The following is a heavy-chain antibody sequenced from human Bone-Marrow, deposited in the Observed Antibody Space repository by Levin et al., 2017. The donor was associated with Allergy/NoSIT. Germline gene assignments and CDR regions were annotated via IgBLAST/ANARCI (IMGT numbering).Heavy chain of an antibody. J-gene: IGHJ6*02. Sequence: GGSLRLSCEVSGFTFSSYWMSWVRQAPGKGLEWVANIKQDGSEKYYVDSVKGRFTISRDNAKNSLYLQMNSLRAEDTAVYYCARRVVVPAAMIGYYYYYGMDVWGQGTTVTVSS. CDR2: IKQDGSEK. CDR1: GFTFSSYW. V-gene: IGHV3-7*01. CDR3: ARRVVVPAAMIGYYYYYGMDV. D-gene: IGHD2-2*01.